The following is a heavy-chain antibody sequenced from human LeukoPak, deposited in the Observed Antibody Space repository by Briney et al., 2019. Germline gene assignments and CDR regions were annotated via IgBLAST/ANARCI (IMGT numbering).Heavy chain of an antibody. V-gene: IGHV3-33*01. D-gene: IGHD5-24*01. CDR3: VRDNAAADGALDY. CDR1: GFTFSSHG. Sequence: GGSLRLACVASGFTFSSHGMHWVRQAPGKGLEWVAVIWYDGSHRYYPDSVKGRFTISRDNSKNTLFLQMDSLRVDDTAVYYCVRDNAAADGALDYWGQGSLVTVSS. CDR2: IWYDGSHR. J-gene: IGHJ4*02.